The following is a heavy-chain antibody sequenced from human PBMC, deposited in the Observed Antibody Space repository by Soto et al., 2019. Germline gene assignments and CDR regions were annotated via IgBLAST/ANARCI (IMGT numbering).Heavy chain of an antibody. CDR1: GFTFSSYA. J-gene: IGHJ4*02. CDR2: ISGSGGST. CDR3: AKGWGSGSYGPSGVDY. D-gene: IGHD1-26*01. V-gene: IGHV3-23*01. Sequence: EVQLLESGGGLLQPGGSLRLSCAASGFTFSSYAMSWVRQAPGKGLEWVSTISGSGGSTYYADSVKGRFTISRDNSKNTLKLQMDSLRVEDTAVYYCAKGWGSGSYGPSGVDYWGQGTLVTVSS.